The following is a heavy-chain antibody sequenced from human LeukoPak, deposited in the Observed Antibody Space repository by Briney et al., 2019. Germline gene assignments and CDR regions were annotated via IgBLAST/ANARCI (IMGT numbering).Heavy chain of an antibody. J-gene: IGHJ4*02. CDR1: GGSISTHY. CDR3: ARGPTIQLWFDY. CDR2: ISHSGTT. Sequence: PSETLSLTCTVSGGSISTHYWSWIRQPPGKGLEWIGYISHSGTTNYNPSLKSRVTISLDTSKNQFFLKLSSVTAADTAVYYCARGPTIQLWFDYWGQGTLVTVSS. V-gene: IGHV4-59*11. D-gene: IGHD5-18*01.